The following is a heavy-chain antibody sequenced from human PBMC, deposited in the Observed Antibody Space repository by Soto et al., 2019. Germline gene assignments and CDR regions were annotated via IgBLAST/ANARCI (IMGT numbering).Heavy chain of an antibody. CDR3: ARADYYDRSGLDYHGGGFDV. V-gene: IGHV1-46*03. Sequence: QVQLVQSGAEVEKPGASVKVSCKASGYTFTRHYIHWLRQAPGQGLGWMGVINPGVGSTSDAQKCXXSLTMTRETCXXTXYXXVSSLISEDTVVYFCARADYYDRSGLDYHGGGFDVWGRGTVVIVSS. CDR2: INPGVGST. J-gene: IGHJ3*01. D-gene: IGHD3-22*01. CDR1: GYTFTRHY.